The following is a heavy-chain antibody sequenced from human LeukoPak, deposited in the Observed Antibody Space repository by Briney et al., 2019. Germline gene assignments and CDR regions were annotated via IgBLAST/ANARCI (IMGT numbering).Heavy chain of an antibody. CDR1: VGSISSYY. D-gene: IGHD6-13*01. J-gene: IGHJ4*02. V-gene: IGHV4-4*07. CDR2: IYTSGST. Sequence: SDTLSLTCTVSVGSISSYYWSWIPQPAGEGLEWIGRIYTSGSTNYNPSLKSRVTMSVDTSKNQFSLKLSSVTAADTAVYYCARDQPIAAAGIFDYWGQGTLVTVSS. CDR3: ARDQPIAAAGIFDY.